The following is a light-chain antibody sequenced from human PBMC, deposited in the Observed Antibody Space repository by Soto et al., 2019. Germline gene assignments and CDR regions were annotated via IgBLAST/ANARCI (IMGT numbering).Light chain of an antibody. V-gene: IGKV2-24*01. Sequence: IQLIATPLFSLLPFGQQAPISWTSSQSFVHSDGNTLLSWLQQRTGQPPRLLIYKVSNRFSAVPDRFSGSGTGTDFTLKIARVEGEDVGVYYCMQATQFPLTFGQGTRLEIK. CDR2: KVS. J-gene: IGKJ5*01. CDR1: QSFVHSDGNTL. CDR3: MQATQFPLT.